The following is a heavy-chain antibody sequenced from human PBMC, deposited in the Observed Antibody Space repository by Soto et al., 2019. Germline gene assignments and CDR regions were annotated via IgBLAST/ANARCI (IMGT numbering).Heavy chain of an antibody. Sequence: QVQLPQWGAGLLKPSETLSLTCAVYGTSFSGYFWSWIRQPPGKGLEWIGEINDRGSSNYNPSLKSRVTVSVDTSKNQFSLKLTSMTAADAAVYYCARGIGLTLAVQGGAPDKYYLDSWGQGTLVTVSS. CDR3: ARGIGLTLAVQGGAPDKYYLDS. J-gene: IGHJ4*02. D-gene: IGHD3-16*01. CDR2: INDRGSS. V-gene: IGHV4-34*02. CDR1: GTSFSGYF.